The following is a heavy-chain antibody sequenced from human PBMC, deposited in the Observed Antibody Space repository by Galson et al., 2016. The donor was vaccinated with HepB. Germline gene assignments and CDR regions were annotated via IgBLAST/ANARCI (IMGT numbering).Heavy chain of an antibody. J-gene: IGHJ3*01. D-gene: IGHD3-10*01. CDR1: GFNFSNHV. V-gene: IGHV3-30*03. Sequence: SLRLSCAASGFNFSNHVLHWVRQAPGKGLEWVAVLSYDGIHRYYADSVTGRFTISRDTSRNMLYLQMSSLTAEDTALYSCARDDALIYDSGTVDVFDVWGQGTLVIVSS. CDR2: LSYDGIHR. CDR3: ARDDALIYDSGTVDVFDV.